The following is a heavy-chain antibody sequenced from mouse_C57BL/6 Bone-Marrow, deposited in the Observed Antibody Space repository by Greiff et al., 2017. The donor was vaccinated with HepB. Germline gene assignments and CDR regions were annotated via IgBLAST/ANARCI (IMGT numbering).Heavy chain of an antibody. J-gene: IGHJ3*01. CDR2: ITHSGET. CDR3: AGDRGLAWFAY. V-gene: IGHV12-3*01. D-gene: IGHD4-1*01. Sequence: QVQLKQSGPGLVKPSQSLFLTCSITGFPITSGYYWIWIRQSPGKPLEWMGYITHSGETFYNPSLQSPISITRETSKNQFFLQLNSVTTEDTAMYYCAGDRGLAWFAYWGQGTLVTVSA. CDR1: GFPITSGYY.